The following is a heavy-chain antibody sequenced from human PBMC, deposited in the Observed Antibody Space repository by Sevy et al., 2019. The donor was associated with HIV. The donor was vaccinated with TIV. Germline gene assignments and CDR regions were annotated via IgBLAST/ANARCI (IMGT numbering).Heavy chain of an antibody. J-gene: IGHJ5*02. CDR2: INPNSGGT. D-gene: IGHD2-2*02. CDR1: GYTFTGYY. Sequence: ASVKVSCKASGYTFTGYYMHWVRQAPGQGLEWMGWINPNSGGTNYAQKFQGRVTMTRDTSISTAYMELSRLRSDDTAGYYCARAGGNYCSSTSCYTWFDPWGQGTLVTVSS. CDR3: ARAGGNYCSSTSCYTWFDP. V-gene: IGHV1-2*02.